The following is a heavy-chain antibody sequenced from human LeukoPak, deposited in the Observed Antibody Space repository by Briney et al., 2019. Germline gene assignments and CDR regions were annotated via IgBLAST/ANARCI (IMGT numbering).Heavy chain of an antibody. J-gene: IGHJ6*04. CDR1: GGSINNYY. Sequence: SETLSPTCTVSGGSINNYYWSWIRQPPGKGLEYIGYIYSSGSTNYNPSLTSRLTISVDTSKNQFSLKLTSVTAADTAVYYCARLTFTTRPVDVWGKGTTVTVSS. D-gene: IGHD6-6*01. CDR2: IYSSGST. CDR3: ARLTFTTRPVDV. V-gene: IGHV4-4*09.